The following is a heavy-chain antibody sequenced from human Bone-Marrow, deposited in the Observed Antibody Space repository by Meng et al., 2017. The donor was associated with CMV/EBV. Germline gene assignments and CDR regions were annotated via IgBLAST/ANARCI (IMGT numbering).Heavy chain of an antibody. J-gene: IGHJ4*02. CDR3: ARDRFCPSTSCSQYYFDY. CDR2: IYTSGST. V-gene: IGHV4-4*07. CDR1: GGSINNYH. Sequence: QVQLQGSGPGLVKPSETLSLTCTVSGGSINNYHWSWIRQSAGKGLEWIGRIYTSGSTNYNPSLKSRVTMSVDTSKTQFSLKLTSVTAADTAVYYCARDRFCPSTSCSQYYFDYWGQGTLVTVSS. D-gene: IGHD2-2*01.